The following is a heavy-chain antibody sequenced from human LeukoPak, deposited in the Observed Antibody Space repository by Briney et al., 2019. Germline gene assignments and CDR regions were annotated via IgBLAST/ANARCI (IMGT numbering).Heavy chain of an antibody. D-gene: IGHD3-22*01. CDR2: ISWNSVNI. CDR1: GFTLDDYA. V-gene: IGHV3-9*03. J-gene: IGHJ4*02. CDR3: AKGTMIVVAVGGYIDY. Sequence: GASLRLSCAASGFTLDDYAMHWVRQAPGKGLEWVSGISWNSVNIGYADSVKGRFTISRDNAKNSLYLQMNRLRSEDMALYYCAKGTMIVVAVGGYIDYWGQGTLVTVSS.